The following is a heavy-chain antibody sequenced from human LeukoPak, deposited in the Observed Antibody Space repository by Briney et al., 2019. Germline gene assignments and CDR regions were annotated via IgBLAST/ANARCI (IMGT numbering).Heavy chain of an antibody. CDR1: GDTFSGYY. CDR3: ARDLAGDGLSYFDY. Sequence: ASVKVSCKASGDTFSGYYMHWVRQAPGQGLEWMGWNSNSGGTKYAQKFQGRVTMTRDTSISTAYMELTSLKSDDTAVYYCARDLAGDGLSYFDYWGQGTPVTVSS. J-gene: IGHJ4*02. CDR2: NSNSGGT. D-gene: IGHD6-19*01. V-gene: IGHV1-2*02.